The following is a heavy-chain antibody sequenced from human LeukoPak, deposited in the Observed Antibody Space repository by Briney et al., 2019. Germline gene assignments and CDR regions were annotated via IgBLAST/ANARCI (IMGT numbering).Heavy chain of an antibody. CDR3: ARADDGANSWVNY. D-gene: IGHD4-23*01. Sequence: GGSLRLSCAASGFTFSSYWMHWVRQAPGKGLVWISRINSDGGGTSYADSVKGRFTISRDNAKNTLYLQMNSLRAENTAVYYCARADDGANSWVNYWGQGTLVTVSS. CDR2: INSDGGGT. J-gene: IGHJ4*02. CDR1: GFTFSSYW. V-gene: IGHV3-74*01.